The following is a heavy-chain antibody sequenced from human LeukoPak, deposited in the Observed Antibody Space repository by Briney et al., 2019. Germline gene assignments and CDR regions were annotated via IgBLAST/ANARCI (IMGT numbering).Heavy chain of an antibody. CDR3: ARGLGLYYDSSGSVNYFDY. V-gene: IGHV4-39*07. CDR2: VSSTGSP. Sequence: PSETLSLTCTVSGDSISNIDSYWGWIRQPPGKQLEWIGSVSSTGSPYYNPSLKSRVTISVDTSKNQFSLKLSSVTAADTAVYYCARGLGLYYDSSGSVNYFDYWGQGTLVTVSS. D-gene: IGHD3-22*01. CDR1: GDSISNIDSY. J-gene: IGHJ4*02.